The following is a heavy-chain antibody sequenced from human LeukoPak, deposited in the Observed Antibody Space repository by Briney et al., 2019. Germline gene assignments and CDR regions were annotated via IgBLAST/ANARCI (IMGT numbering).Heavy chain of an antibody. J-gene: IGHJ6*02. CDR3: ARVYFGSGSEKGGYHYYGMDV. CDR2: IQRDGSEK. V-gene: IGHV3-7*01. CDR1: GFTFSSYW. Sequence: GGSLRLSCAASGFTFSSYWMSWVRQAPGKGLEWVANIQRDGSEKYYADSVKGRFTVSRDNAKNSLYLQMNSLRVEDTAVYYCARVYFGSGSEKGGYHYYGMDVWGQGTTVTVSS. D-gene: IGHD3-10*01.